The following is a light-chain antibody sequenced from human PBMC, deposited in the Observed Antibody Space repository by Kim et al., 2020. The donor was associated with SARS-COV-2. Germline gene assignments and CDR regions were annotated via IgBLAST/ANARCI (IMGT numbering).Light chain of an antibody. CDR2: DAS. Sequence: DIQMTQSPSSLSASVGDRATITCQASQDISNYLNWYQQKPGKAPKLLIYDASNLETGVPSRFSGSGSGTDFTFTISSLQPEDIATYYCQQYDNLLSTFGRRTRLEI. CDR3: QQYDNLLST. CDR1: QDISNY. V-gene: IGKV1-33*01. J-gene: IGKJ5*01.